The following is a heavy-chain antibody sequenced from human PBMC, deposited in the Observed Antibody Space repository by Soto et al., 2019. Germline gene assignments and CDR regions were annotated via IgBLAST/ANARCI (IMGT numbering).Heavy chain of an antibody. V-gene: IGHV1-2*02. CDR1: GYTFTGYY. J-gene: IGHJ4*02. CDR2: INPHSGGT. Sequence: QVQLVQSGAEVKKPGASVKVSCKTSGYTFTGYYIYWVRQAPGQGLEWMGWINPHSGGTDSSQKFQGSVTMTWDTSISTAYMELSRLRSDDTAVYYCAGASCSSTTCPTTYWGQGTLVTVSS. D-gene: IGHD2-2*01. CDR3: AGASCSSTTCPTTY.